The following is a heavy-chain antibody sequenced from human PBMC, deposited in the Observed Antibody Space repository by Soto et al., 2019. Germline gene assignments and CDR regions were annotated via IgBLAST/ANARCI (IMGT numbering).Heavy chain of an antibody. V-gene: IGHV4-34*01. D-gene: IGHD2-2*01. CDR3: ARGSEYQLLRNFDY. Sequence: QVQLQQWGAGLLKPSETLSLTCAVYGGSFSGYYWSWIRQPPGKGLEWIGEINHSGSTNYNPSLTGRFTISVHPSKNRLSLKLSSVTASDTAVYYCARGSEYQLLRNFDYWCQGTLVPVCS. CDR1: GGSFSGYY. CDR2: INHSGST. J-gene: IGHJ4*02.